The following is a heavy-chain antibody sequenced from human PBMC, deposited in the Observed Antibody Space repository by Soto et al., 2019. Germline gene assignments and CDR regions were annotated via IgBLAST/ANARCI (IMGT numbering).Heavy chain of an antibody. CDR3: ATEIVVVAATEYNWFDP. CDR2: FDPEDGET. V-gene: IGHV1-24*01. D-gene: IGHD2-15*01. J-gene: IGHJ5*02. Sequence: ASVKVSCKVSGYTLTELSMHWVRQAPGKGLEWMGGFDPEDGETIYAQKFQGRVTMTEDTSTDTAYMELSSLRSEDTAVYYCATEIVVVAATEYNWFDPWGQGTLVTVSS. CDR1: GYTLTELS.